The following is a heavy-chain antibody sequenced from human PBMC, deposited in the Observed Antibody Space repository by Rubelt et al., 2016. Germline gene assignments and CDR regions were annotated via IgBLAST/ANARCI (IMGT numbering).Heavy chain of an antibody. D-gene: IGHD1-20*01. V-gene: IGHV3-15*01. CDR2: IKSANTVGTV. Sequence: VVHGGGLVEPGGSLRLSCAASGFTFTNAWLSWVRQAPGKGLEWVGHIKSANTVGTVDYAAPVKGRFIISRDDSKNTLYLQMNSLKTEDTAVYYCAKTTFTSITGTSLDFDYWGQGTLVTVSS. CDR1: GFTFTNAW. J-gene: IGHJ4*02. CDR3: AKTTFTSITGTSLDFDY.